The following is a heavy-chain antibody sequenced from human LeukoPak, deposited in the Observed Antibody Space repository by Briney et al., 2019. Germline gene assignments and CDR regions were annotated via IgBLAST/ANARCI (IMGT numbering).Heavy chain of an antibody. D-gene: IGHD6-19*01. Sequence: GGSLRLSCAASGFTFSNAWMNWVRQAPGKGLEWVGLVKSKTNGGTIDYAAPVKGRFSISRDDSENTLYLQMNSLETEDTAVYYCVTERAGAFDYWGQGTLVTVSS. CDR2: VKSKTNGGTI. CDR3: VTERAGAFDY. CDR1: GFTFSNAW. V-gene: IGHV3-15*01. J-gene: IGHJ4*02.